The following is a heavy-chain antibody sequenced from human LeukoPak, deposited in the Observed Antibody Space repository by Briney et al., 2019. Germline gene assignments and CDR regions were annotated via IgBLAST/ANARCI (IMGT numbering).Heavy chain of an antibody. CDR2: ISSYWGST. D-gene: IGHD3-3*01. J-gene: IGHJ4*02. CDR3: AREGYYDFWSGPLPLDY. V-gene: IGHV3-64*01. Sequence: GGSLRLSCAASGFTFSSYAMHWVRQAPGKGLEYVSAISSYWGSTYYANSVKGRFTISRDNSKNTLYLQMGSLRAEDMAVYYCAREGYYDFWSGPLPLDYWGQGTLVTVSS. CDR1: GFTFSSYA.